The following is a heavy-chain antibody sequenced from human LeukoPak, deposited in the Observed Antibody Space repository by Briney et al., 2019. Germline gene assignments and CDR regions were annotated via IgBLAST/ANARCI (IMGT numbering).Heavy chain of an antibody. CDR1: GFTFSSYS. J-gene: IGHJ4*02. Sequence: PGGSLRLSCAASGFTFSSYSMNWVRQAPGKGLEWVSSISSSSSYKYYADSVKGRFTISRDNAKKSLYLQMNSLRAEDTAVYYCARARYSYTGIIDYWGQGTLVTVSS. D-gene: IGHD5-18*01. CDR2: ISSSSSYK. V-gene: IGHV3-21*01. CDR3: ARARYSYTGIIDY.